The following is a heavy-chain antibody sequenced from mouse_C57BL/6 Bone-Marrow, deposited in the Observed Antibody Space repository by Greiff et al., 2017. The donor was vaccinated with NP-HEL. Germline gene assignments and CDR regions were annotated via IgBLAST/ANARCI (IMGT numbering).Heavy chain of an antibody. D-gene: IGHD4-1*02. CDR1: GYTFTSYW. J-gene: IGHJ3*01. V-gene: IGHV1-53*01. Sequence: QVQLQQSGTELVKPGASVKLSCKASGYTFTSYWMHWVKQRPGQGLEWIGNINPSNGGTNYNEKFKSKATLTVDKSSSTAYMQLSSLTSEDSAVYYCAGLATGTYEAWFAYWGQGTLVTVSA. CDR3: AGLATGTYEAWFAY. CDR2: INPSNGGT.